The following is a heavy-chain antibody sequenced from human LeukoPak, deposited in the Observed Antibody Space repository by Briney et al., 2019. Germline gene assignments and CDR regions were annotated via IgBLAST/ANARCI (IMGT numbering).Heavy chain of an antibody. CDR3: AKPPNDYSDCPFDD. J-gene: IGHJ4*02. CDR1: GFTFSTYA. Sequence: GGSLRLSCAASGFTFSTYAMSWVRQAPGKGLEWVSVINGGASATYYADSVKGRFTISRDNSKNTVYLQMNSLRAEDTAVYYCAKPPNDYSDCPFDDWGQGTLVTVSS. CDR2: INGGASAT. D-gene: IGHD4-11*01. V-gene: IGHV3-23*01.